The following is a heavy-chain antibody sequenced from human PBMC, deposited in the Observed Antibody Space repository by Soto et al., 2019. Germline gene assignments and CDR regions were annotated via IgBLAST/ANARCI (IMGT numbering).Heavy chain of an antibody. CDR1: GHTLPIYA. CDR3: AREWGYYDFWSGYYNWFDP. D-gene: IGHD3-3*01. V-gene: IGHV1-3*01. CDR2: INAGNGNT. J-gene: IGHJ5*02. Sequence: AAEASCRDSGHTLPIYARHCVRQAQGQRLEWMGWINAGNGNTKYSQKFQGRVTITRDTSASTAYMELSSLRSEDTAVYYCAREWGYYDFWSGYYNWFDPWGQGNLVTVSA.